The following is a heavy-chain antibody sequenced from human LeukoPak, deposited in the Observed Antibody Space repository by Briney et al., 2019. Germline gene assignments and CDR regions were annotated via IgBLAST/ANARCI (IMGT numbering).Heavy chain of an antibody. CDR2: IYPGDSDT. J-gene: IGHJ4*02. CDR1: GYSFTSYW. D-gene: IGHD3-22*01. V-gene: IGHV5-51*01. Sequence: GESLKISCKGSGYSFTSYWIGWVRQMPGKGLEWMGIIYPGDSDTRYSPSFQGQVTISADKSISTAYLQWSSLKASDTAMYYCARGILGDSSGYYLGQFDYWGQGTLVTVSS. CDR3: ARGILGDSSGYYLGQFDY.